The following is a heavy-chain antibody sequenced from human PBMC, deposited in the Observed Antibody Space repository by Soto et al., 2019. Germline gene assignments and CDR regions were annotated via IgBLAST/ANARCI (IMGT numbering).Heavy chain of an antibody. CDR2: IIPILGIA. Sequence: SVKVSCKASGGTFSSYTISWVRQAPGQGLEWMGRIIPILGIANYAQKFQDRVTITADKSTSTAYMELSSLRSEDTAVYYCVITMVRRVFFRYFDYWGQGTLVTVSS. D-gene: IGHD3-10*01. CDR3: VITMVRRVFFRYFDY. CDR1: GGTFSSYT. J-gene: IGHJ4*02. V-gene: IGHV1-69*02.